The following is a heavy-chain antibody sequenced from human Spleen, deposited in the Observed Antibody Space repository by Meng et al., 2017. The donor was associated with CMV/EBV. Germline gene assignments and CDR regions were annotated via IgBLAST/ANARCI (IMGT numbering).Heavy chain of an antibody. CDR1: GFRFNAFA. J-gene: IGHJ4*02. CDR3: ARDLVRYSYGYGVSDY. V-gene: IGHV3-30-3*01. CDR2: MSFDGTNQ. D-gene: IGHD5-18*01. Sequence: GESLKISCAVSGFRFNAFAFHWVRQAPGKGLEWVATMSFDGTNQYYADSVQGRFTISRDNSKNTLYLQMNSLRPEDTAVYFCARDLVRYSYGYGVSDYWGQGTLVTVSS.